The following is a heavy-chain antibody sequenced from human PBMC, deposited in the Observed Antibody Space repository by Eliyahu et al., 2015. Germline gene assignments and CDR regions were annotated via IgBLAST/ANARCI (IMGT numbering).Heavy chain of an antibody. CDR2: IDWDDDK. CDR3: ARINEQLVPPIY. D-gene: IGHD6-6*01. Sequence: QVTLRESGPALVKPTQTLTLTCTFSGFSLSTSGMCVSWIRQPPGKALEWLARIDWDDDKYYSTSLKTRLTISKDTSKNQVVLTMTNMDPVDTATYYCARINEQLVPPIYWGQGTLVTVSS. J-gene: IGHJ4*02. V-gene: IGHV2-70*15. CDR1: GFSLSTSGMC.